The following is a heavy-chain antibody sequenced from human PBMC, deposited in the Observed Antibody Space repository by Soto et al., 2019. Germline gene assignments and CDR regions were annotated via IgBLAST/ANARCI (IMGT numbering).Heavy chain of an antibody. CDR3: ARGGGYYGSGSYWSYYYGMDV. D-gene: IGHD3-10*01. Sequence: SETLSLTCAVYGGSFSGYYWSWIRQPPGKGLEWIGEINHSGSTNYNPSLKSRVTIPVDTSKNQFSLKLSSVTAADTAVYYCARGGGYYGSGSYWSYYYGMDVWGQGTTVTVSS. CDR1: GGSFSGYY. V-gene: IGHV4-34*01. J-gene: IGHJ6*02. CDR2: INHSGST.